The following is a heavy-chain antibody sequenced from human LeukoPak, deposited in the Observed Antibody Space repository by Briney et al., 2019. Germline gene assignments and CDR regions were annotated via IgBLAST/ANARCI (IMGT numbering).Heavy chain of an antibody. D-gene: IGHD6-19*01. J-gene: IGHJ4*02. CDR2: IYTSGST. V-gene: IGHV4-61*02. CDR3: ARDNGKSSGWYGVDY. Sequence: SGTLSLTCTVSGGSISSGSYYWSWIRQPAGKGLEWIGRIYTSGSTNYNPSLKSRVTISVDTSKNQFSLKLSSVTAADTAVYYCARDNGKSSGWYGVDYWGQGTLVTVSS. CDR1: GGSISSGSYY.